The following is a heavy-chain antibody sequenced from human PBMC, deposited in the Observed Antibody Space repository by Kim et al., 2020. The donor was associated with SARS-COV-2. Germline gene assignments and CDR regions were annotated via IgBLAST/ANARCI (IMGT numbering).Heavy chain of an antibody. Sequence: GESLKISCKGSTYTFSNYYMALVRQLPGKGLEWMGFVFPGDSRTEYSLSFEGHVTILADNTITTAYLQWSRLKASDTAMYYCVRRDYGSGMYQGRIAHW. CDR3: VRRDYGSGMYQGRIAH. D-gene: IGHD3-10*01. V-gene: IGHV5-51*01. CDR1: TYTFSNYY. CDR2: VFPGDSRT. J-gene: IGHJ1*01.